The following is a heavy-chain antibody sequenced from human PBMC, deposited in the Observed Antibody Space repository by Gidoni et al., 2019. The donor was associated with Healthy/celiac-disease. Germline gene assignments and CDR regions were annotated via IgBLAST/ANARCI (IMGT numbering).Heavy chain of an antibody. J-gene: IGHJ4*02. V-gene: IGHV4-34*01. CDR1: GGSFSGYY. CDR3: ARGGVRGVINYYFDY. D-gene: IGHD3-10*01. Sequence: QVQLQQWGAGLLKPSETLSLTCAVYGGSFSGYYWSWIRQPPGKGLEWIGEINHSGSTNYNPSLKSRVTISVDTSKNQFSLKLSSVTAADTAVYYCARGGVRGVINYYFDYWGQGTLVTVSS. CDR2: INHSGST.